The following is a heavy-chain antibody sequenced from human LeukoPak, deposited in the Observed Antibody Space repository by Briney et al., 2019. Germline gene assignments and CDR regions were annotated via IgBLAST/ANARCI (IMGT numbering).Heavy chain of an antibody. Sequence: GGSLRLSCAASGFTFTDYGMHWVRQAPGKGLEWVAFIRYDGSNKYYADSVKGRFTISRDNSKNTLYLQMNSLRAEDTAVYYCAKWGRDIVVVPAAAYYYYYMDVWGKGTMVTVSS. V-gene: IGHV3-30*02. D-gene: IGHD2-2*01. CDR3: AKWGRDIVVVPAAAYYYYYMDV. CDR2: IRYDGSNK. CDR1: GFTFTDYG. J-gene: IGHJ6*03.